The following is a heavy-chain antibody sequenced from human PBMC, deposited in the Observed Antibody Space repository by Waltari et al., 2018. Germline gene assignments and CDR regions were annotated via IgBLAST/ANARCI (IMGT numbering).Heavy chain of an antibody. D-gene: IGHD6-13*01. CDR1: GGSISSSSYY. CDR2: IYYSGST. CDR3: ARGETAAAYNWFDP. J-gene: IGHJ5*02. V-gene: IGHV4-39*01. Sequence: QLQLQESGPGLVKPSETLSLTCTVSGGSISSSSYYWGWIRQPPGKGLEWIGSIYYSGSTYYNPSLKSRVTISVDTSKHQFSLKLSSVTAADTAVYYCARGETAAAYNWFDPWGQGTLVTVSS.